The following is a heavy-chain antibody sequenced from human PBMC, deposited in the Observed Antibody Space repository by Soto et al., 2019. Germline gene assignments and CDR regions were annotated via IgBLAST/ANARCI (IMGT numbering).Heavy chain of an antibody. J-gene: IGHJ4*02. CDR1: NGSISSRSSY. D-gene: IGHD3-22*01. V-gene: IGHV4-39*01. Sequence: SETLSLTCIVSNGSISSRSSYWGWIRQPPGKGLEWIGSIYYSGSTYYNPSLKSRVTISVDTSKNQFSLKLSSVTAADTAVYYCARLRGSFTMIVVVITPYYFDYWGQGTLVTVSS. CDR2: IYYSGST. CDR3: ARLRGSFTMIVVVITPYYFDY.